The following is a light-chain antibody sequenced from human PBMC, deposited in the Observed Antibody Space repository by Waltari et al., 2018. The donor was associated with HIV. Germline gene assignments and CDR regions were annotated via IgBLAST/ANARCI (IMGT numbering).Light chain of an antibody. CDR3: ESYPSTSVWV. CDR1: SSDVGGYNN. CDR2: DVS. Sequence: QSALTQPASVSGSPGRSITISCTGPSSDVGGYNNVSWYKQHPGKAPRLIIYDVSTRPSVVSDRVSGSKSGDTASLTIAGLQAEDEADYYCESYPSTSVWVFGGGTSLTVL. J-gene: IGLJ3*02. V-gene: IGLV2-14*03.